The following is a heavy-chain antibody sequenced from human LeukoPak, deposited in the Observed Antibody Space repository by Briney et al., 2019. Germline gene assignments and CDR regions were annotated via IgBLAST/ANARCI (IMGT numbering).Heavy chain of an antibody. CDR2: ISGSGDNT. CDR3: ARDLGSSHDY. CDR1: GFTFSSYA. J-gene: IGHJ4*02. Sequence: GGSLRLSCAASGFTFSSYAMSWVRQVPGKGLEWVSVISGSGDNTYYADSVKGRFTISRDNSKNTLYLQMNSLGAEDTAVYYCARDLGSSHDYWGQGTLVTVSS. D-gene: IGHD6-13*01. V-gene: IGHV3-23*01.